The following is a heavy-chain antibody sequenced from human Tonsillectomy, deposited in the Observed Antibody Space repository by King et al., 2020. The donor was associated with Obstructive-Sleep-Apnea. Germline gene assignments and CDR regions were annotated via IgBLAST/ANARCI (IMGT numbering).Heavy chain of an antibody. V-gene: IGHV4-34*01. D-gene: IGHD3-22*01. Sequence: VQLQQWGAGLLKPSETLSLTCAVYGGSFSGYYWSWIRQPPGKGLEWIGEINHSGSTNYNPSLKSRVTISVDTSKNQFSLKLSSVTAADTAVYYCAREAPYYYDSSGYSGDDYWGQGTLVTVTS. CDR3: AREAPYYYDSSGYSGDDY. J-gene: IGHJ4*02. CDR2: INHSGST. CDR1: GGSFSGYY.